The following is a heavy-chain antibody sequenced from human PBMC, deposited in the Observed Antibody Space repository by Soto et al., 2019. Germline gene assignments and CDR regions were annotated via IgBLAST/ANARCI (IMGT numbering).Heavy chain of an antibody. J-gene: IGHJ1*01. CDR3: ARGGTTVTTFSF. D-gene: IGHD4-17*01. CDR2: IYHSGST. V-gene: IGHV4-30-2*01. Sequence: SETLSLTCAVSGGSISSGGYSWSWIRQPPGKGLEWIGYIYHSGSTNYNPPLKSRVTISVDRSKNQFSLKLSSVTAADTAVYYCARGGTTVTTFSFWGQGTLVTVSS. CDR1: GGSISSGGYS.